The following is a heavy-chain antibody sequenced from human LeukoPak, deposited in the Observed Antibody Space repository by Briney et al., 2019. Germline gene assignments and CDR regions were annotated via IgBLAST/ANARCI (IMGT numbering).Heavy chain of an antibody. V-gene: IGHV3-53*01. CDR3: VRAAGTYFDY. CDR2: FYSGGDT. Sequence: PGGSLRLSCAASGFTFSSYGMHWVRQAPGKGLEWVSVFYSGGDTHYADSVKGRFTISRDNSKNTLYLQMNSLRAEDTAVYYCVRAAGTYFDYWGQGTLVTVSS. D-gene: IGHD6-13*01. CDR1: GFTFSSYG. J-gene: IGHJ4*02.